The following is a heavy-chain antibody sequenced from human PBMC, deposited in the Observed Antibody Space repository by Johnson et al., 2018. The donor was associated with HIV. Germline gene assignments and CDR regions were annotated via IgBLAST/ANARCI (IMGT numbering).Heavy chain of an antibody. D-gene: IGHD1-1*01. CDR2: ISFDGGTK. CDR3: AREGNWNPTYGFDV. J-gene: IGHJ3*01. CDR1: GFTFGSYA. Sequence: QVRLVESGGGLIQPGRSLRLTCTTSGFTFGSYAMHWVRQAPGKGLEWVALISFDGGTKYYADSVKGRFIISRDDSKDTLHLHMNSLRPEDTAVYFCAREGNWNPTYGFDVWGQGTIATVSS. V-gene: IGHV3-30*04.